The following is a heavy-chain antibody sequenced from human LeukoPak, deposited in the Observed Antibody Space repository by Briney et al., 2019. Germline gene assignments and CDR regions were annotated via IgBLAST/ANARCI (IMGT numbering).Heavy chain of an antibody. J-gene: IGHJ6*03. CDR1: ARPNSSSSYY. V-gene: IGHV4-39*01. Sequence: SSETLSLPCTVSARPNSSSSYYWGWIRQPPAKGLEWIGSIYYSGSTYYSPSLKSRVTISVDTSKNQFSLKLSSVTAADTAVYYCARGYNYGSGRVYYYSYMDVWGKGTTVTVSS. CDR2: IYYSGST. CDR3: ARGYNYGSGRVYYYSYMDV. D-gene: IGHD5-18*01.